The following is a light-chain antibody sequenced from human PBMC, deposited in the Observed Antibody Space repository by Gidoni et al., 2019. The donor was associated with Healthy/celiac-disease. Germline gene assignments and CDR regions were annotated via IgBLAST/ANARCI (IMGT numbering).Light chain of an antibody. V-gene: IGKV3-20*01. J-gene: IGKJ3*01. Sequence: EIVLTQSPGTLPLSPGERATLSCRASQSVSSSYLAWYQQKPGQAPRLLIYGASSRATGIPDRFSGSGSGTDFTLTISRLEPEDFAVYYCQQYGSSIFTFGPGTKVDI. CDR1: QSVSSSY. CDR3: QQYGSSIFT. CDR2: GAS.